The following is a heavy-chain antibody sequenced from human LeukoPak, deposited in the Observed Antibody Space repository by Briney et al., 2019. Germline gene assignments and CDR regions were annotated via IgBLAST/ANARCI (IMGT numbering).Heavy chain of an antibody. Sequence: GGSLRLSCAASGFTFSSYSTNWVRQAPGKGLEWVSSISSSSSYIYYADSVKGRFTISRDNAKNSLYLQMNSLRAEDTAVYYCARSGLDIVVAVAATNDYWGQGTLVTVSS. CDR2: ISSSSSYI. D-gene: IGHD2-15*01. J-gene: IGHJ4*02. V-gene: IGHV3-21*01. CDR1: GFTFSSYS. CDR3: ARSGLDIVVAVAATNDY.